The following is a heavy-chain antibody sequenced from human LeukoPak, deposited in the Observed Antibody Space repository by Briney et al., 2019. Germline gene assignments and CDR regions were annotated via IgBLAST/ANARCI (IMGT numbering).Heavy chain of an antibody. Sequence: ASVKVSCKASGYTFTSYAMNWVRQAPGQGLEWMGWINTNTGNPTYAQGFTGRFVFSLDTSVSTAYLQISSLKAEDTAVYYCARETRQGQQWLVRGADYWGQGTLVTVSS. D-gene: IGHD6-19*01. V-gene: IGHV7-4-1*02. CDR1: GYTFTSYA. CDR2: INTNTGNP. J-gene: IGHJ4*02. CDR3: ARETRQGQQWLVRGADY.